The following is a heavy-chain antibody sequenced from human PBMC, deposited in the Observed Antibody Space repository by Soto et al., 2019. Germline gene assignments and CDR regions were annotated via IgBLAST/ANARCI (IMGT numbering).Heavy chain of an antibody. CDR1: GGSISSGGYY. J-gene: IGHJ4*02. CDR3: ARDTEEGRYCSSTSCYSGMN. V-gene: IGHV4-31*03. Sequence: SETLSLTCTVSGGSISSGGYYWSWIRQHPGKGLEWIGYIYYSGSTYYNPSLKSRVTISVDTSKNQFSLKLSSVTAADTAVYYCARDTEEGRYCSSTSCYSGMNWGQGTLVTVSS. D-gene: IGHD2-2*02. CDR2: IYYSGST.